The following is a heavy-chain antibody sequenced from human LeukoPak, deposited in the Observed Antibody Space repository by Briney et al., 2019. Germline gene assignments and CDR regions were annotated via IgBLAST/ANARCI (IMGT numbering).Heavy chain of an antibody. CDR2: IYPGDSDT. CDR3: ARPRMVRGVISNWFDL. Sequence: GESPKISCKGSGYSFTSYWIGWGRQMPGKGLEWMGIIYPGDSDTRYSPSFQGQVTISADKSISTAYLQWSSLKASDTAMYYCARPRMVRGVISNWFDLGGEGTLVTVSS. V-gene: IGHV5-51*01. CDR1: GYSFTSYW. J-gene: IGHJ5*02. D-gene: IGHD3-10*01.